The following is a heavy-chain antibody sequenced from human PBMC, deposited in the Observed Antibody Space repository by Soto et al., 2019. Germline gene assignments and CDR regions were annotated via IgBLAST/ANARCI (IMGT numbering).Heavy chain of an antibody. Sequence: ASVKVSCKASGYTFTSYGISWVRQAPGQGLEWMGWISAYNGNTNYAQKLQGRVTMTTDTSTSTAYMELRSLRSDDTAVYYCARMLITMIVVATLDYWGQGTLVTVSS. CDR3: ARMLITMIVVATLDY. V-gene: IGHV1-18*01. D-gene: IGHD3-22*01. CDR1: GYTFTSYG. J-gene: IGHJ4*02. CDR2: ISAYNGNT.